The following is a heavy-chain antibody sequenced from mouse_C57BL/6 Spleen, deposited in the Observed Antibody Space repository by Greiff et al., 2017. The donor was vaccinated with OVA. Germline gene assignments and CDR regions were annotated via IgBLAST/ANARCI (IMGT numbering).Heavy chain of an antibody. CDR3: AREVYDYDGAWFAY. D-gene: IGHD2-4*01. CDR1: GYTFTSYD. V-gene: IGHV1-85*01. CDR2: IYPRDGST. J-gene: IGHJ3*01. Sequence: QVQLQQSGPELVKPGASVKLSCKASGYTFTSYDINWVKQRPGQGLEWIGWIYPRDGSTKYNEKFKGKATLTVDTSSSTAYMELHSLTSEDSAVYFCAREVYDYDGAWFAYWGQGTLVTVSA.